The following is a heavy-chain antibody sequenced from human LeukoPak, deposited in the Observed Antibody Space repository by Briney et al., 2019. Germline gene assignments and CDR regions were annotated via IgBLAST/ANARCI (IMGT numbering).Heavy chain of an antibody. CDR2: INHSGST. D-gene: IGHD3-16*02. V-gene: IGHV4-34*01. CDR3: ARGYDYVWGSYRYTEALDY. Sequence: KPSETLSLTCAVLGGSFSGYYWSWLRQPPGKGLEWIGEINHSGSTNYNPSLKSRFTISVDTSKNQFSLKLSSVTAADTAVYYCARGYDYVWGSYRYTEALDYWGQGTLVTVSS. CDR1: GGSFSGYY. J-gene: IGHJ4*02.